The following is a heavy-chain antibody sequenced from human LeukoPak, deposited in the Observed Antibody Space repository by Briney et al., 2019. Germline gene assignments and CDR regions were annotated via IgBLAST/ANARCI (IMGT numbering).Heavy chain of an antibody. J-gene: IGHJ4*02. Sequence: GSLRLSCAASGFTFSSYDMHWVRQATGKGLEWVSAIGTAGDTYYPRSVKGRFTISRENAKNSLYLQMNSLRAGDTAVYYCARGAVAGYFDYWGQGTLVTVSS. CDR2: IGTAGDT. CDR3: ARGAVAGYFDY. CDR1: GFTFSSYD. V-gene: IGHV3-13*01. D-gene: IGHD6-19*01.